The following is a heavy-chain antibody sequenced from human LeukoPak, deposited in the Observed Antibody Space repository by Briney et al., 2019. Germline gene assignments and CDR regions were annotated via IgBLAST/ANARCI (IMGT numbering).Heavy chain of an antibody. Sequence: SETLSLTCSVSGGSISSYYWSWVRQPAGKGLEWIGRIYSSGSTNYNPSLNSRVTMSVDTSNNQFSLWLTSVTAADTAVYYCARGTTAAAGIFDCWGQGTLVTVSS. CDR3: ARGTTAAAGIFDC. CDR1: GGSISSYY. CDR2: IYSSGST. D-gene: IGHD6-13*01. V-gene: IGHV4-4*07. J-gene: IGHJ4*02.